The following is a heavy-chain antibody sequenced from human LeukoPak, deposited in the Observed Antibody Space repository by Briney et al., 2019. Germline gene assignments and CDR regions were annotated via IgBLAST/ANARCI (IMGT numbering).Heavy chain of an antibody. CDR3: VTGYYEPFDN. CDR1: GASLSDYY. J-gene: IGHJ4*02. V-gene: IGHV4-59*01. D-gene: IGHD3-3*01. Sequence: SETLSLTCNVSGASLSDYYWGWIRQSPAKGLEWLGYIYDTGKTDYNPSLNSRGTLSLDTSKNQFSLRLASVTAADTAVYYCVTGYYEPFDNWGQGTLVTVSS. CDR2: IYDTGKT.